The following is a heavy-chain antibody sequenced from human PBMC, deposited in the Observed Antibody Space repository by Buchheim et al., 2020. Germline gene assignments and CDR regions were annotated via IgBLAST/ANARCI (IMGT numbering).Heavy chain of an antibody. Sequence: QITLKESGPMLVKPTQTLTLTCTFSGFSLSTSGVGVGWIRQPPGKALECLALIYWDDDKRYSPSLKSRLTITKDTSKNQVVLTMTDMDPVDTATYYCTHRRGHSYGVSFDYWGQGTL. V-gene: IGHV2-5*02. D-gene: IGHD5-18*01. CDR1: GFSLSTSGVG. CDR3: THRRGHSYGVSFDY. J-gene: IGHJ4*02. CDR2: IYWDDDK.